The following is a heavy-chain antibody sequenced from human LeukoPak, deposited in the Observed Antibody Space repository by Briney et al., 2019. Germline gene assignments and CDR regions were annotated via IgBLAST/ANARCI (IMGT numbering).Heavy chain of an antibody. CDR3: ARGRDDLGY. D-gene: IGHD3-3*01. CDR1: GGFISSSSYY. V-gene: IGHV4-39*07. Sequence: SSETLSLTCTVSGGFISSSSYYWGWIRQPPGKGLEWIGSIYYSGSTYYNPSLKSRVTISVDTSKNQFSLKLSSVTAADTAVYYCARGRDDLGYWGQGTLVTVSS. J-gene: IGHJ4*02. CDR2: IYYSGST.